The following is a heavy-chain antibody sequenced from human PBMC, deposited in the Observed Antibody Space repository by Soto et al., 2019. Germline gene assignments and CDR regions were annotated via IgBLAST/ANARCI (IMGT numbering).Heavy chain of an antibody. V-gene: IGHV1-2*02. Sequence: QVQLVQSGTDVRNPGASVKVSCKPSGYIFSDNYIHWVRQAPGQGLEWMGWIDPKTGGTKYAQKFQGRVTMTSDTAISTAYMELTSLKPDDTAVYFCARDLGDYVLDYLGPGTLVTVSS. CDR2: IDPKTGGT. CDR3: ARDLGDYVLDY. CDR1: GYIFSDNY. D-gene: IGHD4-17*01. J-gene: IGHJ4*02.